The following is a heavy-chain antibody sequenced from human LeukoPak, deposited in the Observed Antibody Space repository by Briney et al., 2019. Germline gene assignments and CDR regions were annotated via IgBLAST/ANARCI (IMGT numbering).Heavy chain of an antibody. CDR2: ISSSGSML. Sequence: GGSLRLSCAVSGFTFSDYYMSWVRQAPWKGLEWVSYISSSGSMLHYADSVEGRFTISRDNAKNSLYLQMSSLRVEDTAVYYCTRRPYSSSWYYFDYWGQGTLVTVSS. CDR3: TRRPYSSSWYYFDY. D-gene: IGHD6-13*01. CDR1: GFTFSDYY. V-gene: IGHV3-11*04. J-gene: IGHJ4*02.